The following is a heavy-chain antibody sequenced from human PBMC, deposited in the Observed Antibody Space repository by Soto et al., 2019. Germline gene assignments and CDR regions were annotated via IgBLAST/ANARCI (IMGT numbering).Heavy chain of an antibody. CDR1: GYTFTTYT. Sequence: GASVKVSCKASGYTFTTYTMHWVRQAPGQRLEWMGWLNVVNGNTKYSQKFQGRVTITRDTSANTAYMELSSLRSEDTAVYYCARFIGGAYGMDVWGQGTTVTVSS. CDR3: ARFIGGAYGMDV. V-gene: IGHV1-3*01. D-gene: IGHD2-15*01. J-gene: IGHJ6*02. CDR2: LNVVNGNT.